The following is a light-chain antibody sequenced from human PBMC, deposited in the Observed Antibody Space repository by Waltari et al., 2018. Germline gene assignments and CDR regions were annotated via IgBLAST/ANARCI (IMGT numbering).Light chain of an antibody. J-gene: IGKJ1*01. CDR3: QQSYSTPPRT. V-gene: IGKV1-39*01. CDR1: QNIIRY. Sequence: DIQMTQSPASLSASVGDRVTITCRASQNIIRYLNWYQQRPGTAPKLLFYASSNLQSGVPSRFSGSGSGTEFTLTISILQPEDFATYYCQQSYSTPPRTFGQGTKVEMK. CDR2: ASS.